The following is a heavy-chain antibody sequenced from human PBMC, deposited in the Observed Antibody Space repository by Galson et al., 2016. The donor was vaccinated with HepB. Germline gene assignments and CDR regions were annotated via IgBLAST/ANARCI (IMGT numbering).Heavy chain of an antibody. V-gene: IGHV3-7*01. CDR3: AGSKGIAAAVGTFDY. CDR1: GFTFSSYW. J-gene: IGHJ4*02. Sequence: SLRLSCAASGFTFSSYWMSWVRQAPGKGLEWVANINRDGSERNYVDSVKGRFTISRDNAKNLLYLQMNSLRAEDTAVYYCAGSKGIAAAVGTFDYWSQGTLVTVSS. D-gene: IGHD6-13*01. CDR2: INRDGSER.